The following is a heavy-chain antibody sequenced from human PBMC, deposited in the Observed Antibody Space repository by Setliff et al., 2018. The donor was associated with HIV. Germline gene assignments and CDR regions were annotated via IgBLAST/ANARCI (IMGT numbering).Heavy chain of an antibody. CDR3: ATLDHSGGNFLAY. CDR2: IHSSGST. D-gene: IGHD2-21*02. J-gene: IGHJ4*02. Sequence: SETLSLTCTVSGGSVNDFYCNWIRQPPGKGPEWIGYIHSSGSTIYNPSLKSRITISLDTSKEQFSLELSSAAAADTAVYYCATLDHSGGNFLAYWGQGSLVTSPQ. V-gene: IGHV4-4*09. CDR1: GGSVNDFY.